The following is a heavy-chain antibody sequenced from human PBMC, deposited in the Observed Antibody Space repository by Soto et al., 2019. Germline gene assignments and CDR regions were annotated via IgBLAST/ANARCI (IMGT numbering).Heavy chain of an antibody. V-gene: IGHV4-39*01. D-gene: IGHD3-10*01. Sequence: QLQLQESGPGLVKPSETLSLTCTVSGGSISSSSYYWGWIRQPPGKGLEWIGSIYYSGSTYYNPSLKSRVTISVDTSKNQFSLKLSSVTAADTAVYYCARHIGLWFGEPRSGYFDYWGQGTLVTVSS. CDR3: ARHIGLWFGEPRSGYFDY. CDR1: GGSISSSSYY. CDR2: IYYSGST. J-gene: IGHJ4*02.